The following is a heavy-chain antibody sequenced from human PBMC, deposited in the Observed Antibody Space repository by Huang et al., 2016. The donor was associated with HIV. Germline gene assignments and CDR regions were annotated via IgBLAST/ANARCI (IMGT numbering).Heavy chain of an antibody. D-gene: IGHD3-3*01. Sequence: QVQLVQSGAEVKKPGASVKVSCKASGYTFTSYGISWVRRAPGQGLEWMGWISAYNSNTNYAQKLQGRVTITTDTSTSTAYMELRCLRSDDSAVYYCARGLLRFLSADAFDIWGQGTMVTVSS. J-gene: IGHJ3*02. V-gene: IGHV1-18*04. CDR1: GYTFTSYG. CDR2: ISAYNSNT. CDR3: ARGLLRFLSADAFDI.